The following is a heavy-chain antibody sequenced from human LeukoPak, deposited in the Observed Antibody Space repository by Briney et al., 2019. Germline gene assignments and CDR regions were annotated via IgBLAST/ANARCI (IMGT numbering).Heavy chain of an antibody. CDR2: IYYSGST. V-gene: IGHV4-59*01. D-gene: IGHD6-13*01. J-gene: IGHJ6*02. CDR1: GGSLSSYY. Sequence: SETLSLSCTVSGGSLSSYYWSWIRQPPGKGLEWVGYIYYSGSTNYNPSLKSRVTISVDTSKNQFSLKLSSVTAADTAVYYCARDSIAAAGKAGEDYYYGMDVWGQGTTVTVSS. CDR3: ARDSIAAAGKAGEDYYYGMDV.